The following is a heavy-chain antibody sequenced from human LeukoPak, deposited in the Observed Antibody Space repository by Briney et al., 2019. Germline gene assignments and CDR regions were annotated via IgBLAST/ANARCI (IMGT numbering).Heavy chain of an antibody. J-gene: IGHJ4*02. CDR1: GGSFSSGGYY. D-gene: IGHD2-15*01. V-gene: IGHV4-30-2*01. CDR3: ATTIRYCSGGSCYPWYFDY. CDR2: IYHSGST. Sequence: SETLSLTCTVSGGSFSSGGYYWSWIRQPPGKGLEWIGYIYHSGSTYYNPSLKSRVTISVDRSKNQFSLKLSSVTAADTAVYYCATTIRYCSGGSCYPWYFDYWGQGTLVTVSS.